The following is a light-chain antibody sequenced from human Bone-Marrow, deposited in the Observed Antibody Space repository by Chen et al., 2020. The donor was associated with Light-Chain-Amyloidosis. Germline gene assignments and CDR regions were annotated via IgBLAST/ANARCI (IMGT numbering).Light chain of an antibody. CDR1: QTISRNY. CDR2: GSS. J-gene: IGKJ4*01. V-gene: IGKV3-20*01. CDR3: QQYGTSPLT. Sequence: IVLTQSPGTLSLSPGEGANLSCRASQTISRNYLTWYQQTFGQAPRLLIYGSSSRATGIPDRFTGSGSGTDFTRTINRLEPEDFAMYYCQQYGTSPLTVGGGTKVEIK.